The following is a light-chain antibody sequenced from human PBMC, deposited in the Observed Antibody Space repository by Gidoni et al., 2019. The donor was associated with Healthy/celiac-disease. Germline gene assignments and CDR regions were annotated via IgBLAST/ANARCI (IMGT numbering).Light chain of an antibody. CDR3: QQYGSSPPYT. Sequence: EIVLTQSPGTLSLSPGERATLSCTASQSVSSSYLAWYQQHPGQAPRLLIYGASSRATGIPDRFSGSGSGTDFTLTISRLEPEDFAVYYCQQYGSSPPYTFGQGTKLGIK. CDR1: QSVSSSY. CDR2: GAS. V-gene: IGKV3-20*01. J-gene: IGKJ2*01.